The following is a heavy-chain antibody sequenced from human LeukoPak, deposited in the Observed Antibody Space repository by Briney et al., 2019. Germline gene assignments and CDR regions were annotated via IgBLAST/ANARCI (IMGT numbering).Heavy chain of an antibody. CDR3: ARHXLAARSWHYFDY. D-gene: IGHD6-6*01. V-gene: IGHV5-51*01. Sequence: GESLKISCKGSGYSFTNYWIGWVRQMPGKGLEWMGVIYPGDSDTRYSPSFQGQVTISVDKSISTAYLQWSSLKASDTAMYYXARHXLAARSWHYFDYWGQGTLVTVSS. J-gene: IGHJ4*02. CDR2: IYPGDSDT. CDR1: GYSFTNYW.